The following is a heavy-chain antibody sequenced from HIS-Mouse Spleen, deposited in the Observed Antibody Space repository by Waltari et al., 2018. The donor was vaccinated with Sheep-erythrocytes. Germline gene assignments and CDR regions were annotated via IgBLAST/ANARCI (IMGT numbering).Heavy chain of an antibody. J-gene: IGHJ4*02. D-gene: IGHD1-26*01. Sequence: AASGFPFSSSSMNWVRQAPGKGLEWVSSISSSSSYIYYADSVKGRFTISRDNAKNSLYLQMNSLRAEDTAVYYCARVASGATFDYWGQGTLVTVSS. CDR2: ISSSSSYI. CDR1: GFPFSSSS. V-gene: IGHV3-21*01. CDR3: ARVASGATFDY.